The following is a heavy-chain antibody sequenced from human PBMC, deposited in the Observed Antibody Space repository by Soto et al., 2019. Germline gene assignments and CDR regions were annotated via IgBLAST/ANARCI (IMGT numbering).Heavy chain of an antibody. CDR2: IKSKTDGGTK. D-gene: IGHD3-3*01. J-gene: IGHJ5*02. CDR1: GFTFSNAW. Sequence: GGSLRLSCAASGFTFSNAWMNWVRQAPGKGLEWVGRIKSKTDGGTKDYTAPVKGRFTISRDDSKNTLYLKMNSLKTEDTAVYYCTTDTYYDFWSGYYTPQNWFDPWGQGTLVTVSS. CDR3: TTDTYYDFWSGYYTPQNWFDP. V-gene: IGHV3-15*07.